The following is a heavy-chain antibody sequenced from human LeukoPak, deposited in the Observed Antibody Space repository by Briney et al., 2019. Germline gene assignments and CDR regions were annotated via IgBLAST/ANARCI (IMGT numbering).Heavy chain of an antibody. CDR3: ARGGIAARIDY. J-gene: IGHJ4*02. Sequence: PSETLSLTCTVSDYSISSGYYWGWIRQSPGKGLEWIGNIYHSGSTYYNPRLKSRVTISVDTAKNQFSLKLSSVTAADTAVYYCARGGIAARIDYWGQGTLVTVSS. D-gene: IGHD6-6*01. CDR2: IYHSGST. V-gene: IGHV4-38-2*02. CDR1: DYSISSGYY.